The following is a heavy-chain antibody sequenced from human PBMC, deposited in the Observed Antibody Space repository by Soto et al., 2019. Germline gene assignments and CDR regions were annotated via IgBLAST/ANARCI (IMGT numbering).Heavy chain of an antibody. CDR3: ARGGVSTRTFDY. Sequence: GESLKISWKGAGYNFAGYWIAWVRQMPGKGLELMGIIYPSDSDTRYRPSFQGQVTISADKSISSAYLQWSSLRASDTAMYYCARGGVSTRTFDYWGHGTPVPVSS. J-gene: IGHJ4*01. D-gene: IGHD3-3*01. CDR1: GYNFAGYW. V-gene: IGHV5-51*01. CDR2: IYPSDSDT.